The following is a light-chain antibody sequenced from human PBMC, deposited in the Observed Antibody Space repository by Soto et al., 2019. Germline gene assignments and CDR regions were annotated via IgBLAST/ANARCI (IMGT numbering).Light chain of an antibody. CDR2: KAS. CDR1: QSISSW. Sequence: DIQMTQSPSTLSASVGDRVTITCRASQSISSWLAWYQQKPGKAPKLLIYKASSLESGVPSRFSGSGSGTEVTLTISSLQPDDFATYYCQQYNSYPLTVGGGTKVEIK. J-gene: IGKJ4*01. CDR3: QQYNSYPLT. V-gene: IGKV1-5*03.